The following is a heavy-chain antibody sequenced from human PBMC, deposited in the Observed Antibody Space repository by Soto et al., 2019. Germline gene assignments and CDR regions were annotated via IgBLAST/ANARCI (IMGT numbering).Heavy chain of an antibody. CDR1: GGSFSGYD. Sequence: QVQLQQSGAGLLKPSETLSLTCAVYGGSFSGYDCSWIRQPPGQGLEWMGEINHSGSTNYNPNLKSRVTISVDTSKNQVSLKLSSVTAADTAVYYCARARLSGLPRFDPWGQGTLVTVSS. J-gene: IGHJ5*02. D-gene: IGHD3-16*01. CDR2: INHSGST. V-gene: IGHV4-34*01. CDR3: ARARLSGLPRFDP.